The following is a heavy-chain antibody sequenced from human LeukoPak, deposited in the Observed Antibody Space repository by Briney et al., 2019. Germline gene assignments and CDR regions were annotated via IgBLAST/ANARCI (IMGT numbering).Heavy chain of an antibody. D-gene: IGHD2-2*01. Sequence: ASVKVSCKASGYTFTGNYMHWVRQAPGQGLEWMGWINSDSGGTNYAHKFQGRVTMTRDTSISTAYMELSRLRSDDTAVYYCARQTRASYYFDYWGQGTLVTVSS. CDR1: GYTFTGNY. V-gene: IGHV1-2*02. J-gene: IGHJ4*02. CDR3: ARQTRASYYFDY. CDR2: INSDSGGT.